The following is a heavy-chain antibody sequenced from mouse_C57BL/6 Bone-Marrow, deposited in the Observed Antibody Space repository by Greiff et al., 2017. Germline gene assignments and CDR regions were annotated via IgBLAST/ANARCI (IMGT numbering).Heavy chain of an antibody. D-gene: IGHD3-3*01. CDR1: GYTFTNYW. CDR3: ARKGRGAMDY. CDR2: IYPGGGYT. J-gene: IGHJ4*01. V-gene: IGHV1-63*01. Sequence: QVQLQQSGAELVRPGTSVKMSCKASGYTFTNYWIGWAKQRPGHGLEWIGDIYPGGGYTNYNEKFKGKATLTADKSSSTAYMQFSSLTSEDSALYYCARKGRGAMDYWGQGTSVTVSS.